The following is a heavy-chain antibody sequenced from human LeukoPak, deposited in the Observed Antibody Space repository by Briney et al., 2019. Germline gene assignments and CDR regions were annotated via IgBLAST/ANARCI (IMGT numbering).Heavy chain of an antibody. Sequence: GGSLRLSCAASGFTFSGYGMSWVRQAPGKGLKWVSAISGSGGSTYYADSVKGRITISRDNSKNTLYLQMNSLRAEDTAVYYCAKGEGYCSGGSCQQFDYWGQGTLVTVSS. D-gene: IGHD2-15*01. J-gene: IGHJ4*02. V-gene: IGHV3-23*01. CDR1: GFTFSGYG. CDR2: ISGSGGST. CDR3: AKGEGYCSGGSCQQFDY.